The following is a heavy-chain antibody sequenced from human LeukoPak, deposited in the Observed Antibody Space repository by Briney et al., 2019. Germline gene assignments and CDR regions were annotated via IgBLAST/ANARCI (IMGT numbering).Heavy chain of an antibody. V-gene: IGHV3-21*01. J-gene: IGHJ4*02. CDR2: ISSSSSYI. Sequence: GGSLRLSCAASGFTFSSYSMNWVRQAPGKGLEWVSSISSSSSYICYADSVKGRFTISRDNAKNSLYLQMNSLRAEDTAVYYCARGGASSYYDSSGYSDYWGQGTLVTVSS. CDR1: GFTFSSYS. D-gene: IGHD3-22*01. CDR3: ARGGASSYYDSSGYSDY.